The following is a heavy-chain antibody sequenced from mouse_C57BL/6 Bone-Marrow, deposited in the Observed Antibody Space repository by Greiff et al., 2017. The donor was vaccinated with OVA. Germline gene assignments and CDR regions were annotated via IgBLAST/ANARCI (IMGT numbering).Heavy chain of an antibody. Sequence: VQLQQPGAELVMPGASVKLSCKASGYTFTSYWMHWVKQRPGQGLEWIGEIDPSDSYTNYNQKFKGKSTLTVDKSSSTAYMQLSSLTSEDSAVYYCARYRYYGSSHWYVDVWGTGTTVTVSS. CDR2: IDPSDSYT. CDR3: ARYRYYGSSHWYVDV. V-gene: IGHV1-69*01. CDR1: GYTFTSYW. D-gene: IGHD1-1*01. J-gene: IGHJ1*03.